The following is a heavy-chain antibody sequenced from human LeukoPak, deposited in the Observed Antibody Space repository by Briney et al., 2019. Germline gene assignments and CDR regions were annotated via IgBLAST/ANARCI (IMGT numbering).Heavy chain of an antibody. Sequence: PSETLSLTCTVSGGSISSYYWSWIRQPPGKGLEWIGYIYYSGSTNYNPSLKSRVTISVDTSKNQFSLKLSSVTAADTAVYYCARGWSSGWSNRENAFDIWGQGTMVTVSS. D-gene: IGHD6-19*01. CDR3: ARGWSSGWSNRENAFDI. J-gene: IGHJ3*02. CDR2: IYYSGST. V-gene: IGHV4-59*01. CDR1: GGSISSYY.